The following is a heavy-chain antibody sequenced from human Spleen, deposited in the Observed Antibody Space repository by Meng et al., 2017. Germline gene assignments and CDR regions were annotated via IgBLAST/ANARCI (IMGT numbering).Heavy chain of an antibody. V-gene: IGHV3-48*03. CDR1: GFTFSSYE. Sequence: GESLKISCAASGFTFSSYEMNWVRQAPGKGLEWISYISSSGSTKNYADSVKGRFTVSRDNSRSTVFLQMNSLRVEDTAVYYCAKEIRPNDYWGQGTLVTVSS. CDR3: AKEIRPNDY. J-gene: IGHJ4*02. CDR2: ISSSGSTK. D-gene: IGHD5-24*01.